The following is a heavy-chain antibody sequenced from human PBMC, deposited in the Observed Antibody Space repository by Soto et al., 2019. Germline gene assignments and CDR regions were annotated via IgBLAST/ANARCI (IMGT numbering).Heavy chain of an antibody. CDR1: GGSISSGDYY. CDR3: AREEYGDPPVDY. CDR2: IYYSGST. J-gene: IGHJ4*02. V-gene: IGHV4-30-4*01. D-gene: IGHD4-17*01. Sequence: QVQLQESGPGLVKPSQTLSLTCTVSGGSISSGDYYWSWIRQPPGKGLEWIGYIYYSGSTYYNPSLTSRXXIXVXXSKNQFSLKLSSVTAADTAVYYCAREEYGDPPVDYWGQGTLVTVSS.